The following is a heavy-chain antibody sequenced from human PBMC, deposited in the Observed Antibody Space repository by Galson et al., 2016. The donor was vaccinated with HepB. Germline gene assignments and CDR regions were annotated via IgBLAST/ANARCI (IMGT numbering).Heavy chain of an antibody. CDR2: ISIFGGET. D-gene: IGHD3-10*01. CDR1: GFSVTDYG. V-gene: IGHV3-23*01. Sequence: SLRLSCAASGFSVTDYGMNWVRQAPGKGLEWVSGISIFGGETFYADSVKGRFTISRDKNENTVHLQMSSLRAEETAIYYCAKDRDYFRYHHNGMDVWGQGTAVTVAS. CDR3: AKDRDYFRYHHNGMDV. J-gene: IGHJ6*02.